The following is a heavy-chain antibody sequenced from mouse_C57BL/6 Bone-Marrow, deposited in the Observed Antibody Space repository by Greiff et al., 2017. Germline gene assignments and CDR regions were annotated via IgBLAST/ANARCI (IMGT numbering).Heavy chain of an antibody. CDR1: GYTFTEYT. Sequence: QVQLQQSGAELVKPGASVKLSCKASGYTFTEYTIHWVKQRSGQGLEWIGWFYPRSGSIKYNEKFKDKATLTADKSSSTVYMELSRLTSEDSAVYFCARHEAVIYYDYDQDIVTTMDYWGQGTSVTVSS. CDR3: ARHEAVIYYDYDQDIVTTMDY. V-gene: IGHV1-62-2*01. CDR2: FYPRSGSI. J-gene: IGHJ4*01. D-gene: IGHD2-4*01.